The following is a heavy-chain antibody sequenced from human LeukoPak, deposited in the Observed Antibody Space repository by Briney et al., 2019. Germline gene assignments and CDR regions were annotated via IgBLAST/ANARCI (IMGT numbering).Heavy chain of an antibody. Sequence: VASVKVSCKASGYTFTSYYMHWVRQAPGQGLEWMGWISAYNGNTNYAQKLQGRVTMTTDTSTSTAYMELRSLRSDDTAVYYCARVPPDSSGYYVYYFDYWGQGTQVTVSS. CDR3: ARVPPDSSGYYVYYFDY. V-gene: IGHV1-18*04. D-gene: IGHD3-22*01. J-gene: IGHJ4*02. CDR1: GYTFTSYY. CDR2: ISAYNGNT.